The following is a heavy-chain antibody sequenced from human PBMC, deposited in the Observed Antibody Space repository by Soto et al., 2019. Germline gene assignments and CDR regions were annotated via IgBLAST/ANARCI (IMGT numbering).Heavy chain of an antibody. J-gene: IGHJ4*02. CDR1: GGTFSSYR. CDR2: IVPIYRTA. V-gene: IGHV1-69*01. CDR3: VRDSGAKLSSS. D-gene: IGHD6-13*01. Sequence: QVQLVQSGAEVKKPGSSVKVSCKASGGTFSSYRINWVRQAPGQGLEWVGGIVPIYRTADYAQKFQGRVTITADESARTSYIELRSLKSQDTAVYYCVRDSGAKLSSSWGQGTLVIVSS.